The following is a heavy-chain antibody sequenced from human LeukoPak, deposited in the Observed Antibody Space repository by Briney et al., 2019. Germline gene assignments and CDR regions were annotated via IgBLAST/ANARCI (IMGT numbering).Heavy chain of an antibody. CDR1: GGSFSGYY. CDR3: ARGEPGYCSGGSCYPFDY. D-gene: IGHD2-15*01. Sequence: PSETLSLTCAVYGGSFSGYYWSWIRQPPGKGLEWTGEINHSGSTNYNPSLKSRVTISVDTSKNQFSLKLSSVTAADTAVYYCARGEPGYCSGGSCYPFDYWGQGTLVTVSS. V-gene: IGHV4-34*01. J-gene: IGHJ4*02. CDR2: INHSGST.